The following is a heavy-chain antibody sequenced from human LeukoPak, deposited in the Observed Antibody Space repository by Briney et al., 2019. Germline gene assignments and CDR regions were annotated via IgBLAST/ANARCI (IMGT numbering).Heavy chain of an antibody. V-gene: IGHV3-23*01. Sequence: GASLRLSCAASGFTFSNYAMSWVRQAPGKGLEGVSAITGSGGSTYYADSVKGRFTISRDNSKNTLYLQMNSLRAEDTAVYYCAKWGDYDVLTGYYDPDYWGQGTLVTVPS. CDR2: ITGSGGST. D-gene: IGHD3-9*01. J-gene: IGHJ4*02. CDR3: AKWGDYDVLTGYYDPDY. CDR1: GFTFSNYA.